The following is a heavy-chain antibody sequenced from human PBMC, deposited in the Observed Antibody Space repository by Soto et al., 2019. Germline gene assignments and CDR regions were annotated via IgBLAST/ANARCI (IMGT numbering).Heavy chain of an antibody. CDR2: ISAYNGNT. J-gene: IGHJ6*02. V-gene: IGHV1-18*04. D-gene: IGHD2-2*01. CDR3: ARGATVVVPAAPPNANFYYYGMDV. Sequence: ASVKVSCKVSGYTFTSYGISWVRQAPGQGLEWMGWISAYNGNTNYAQKLQGRVTMTTDTSTSTAYMELRSLRSDDTAVYYCARGATVVVPAAPPNANFYYYGMDVWGQGTTVTVSS. CDR1: GYTFTSYG.